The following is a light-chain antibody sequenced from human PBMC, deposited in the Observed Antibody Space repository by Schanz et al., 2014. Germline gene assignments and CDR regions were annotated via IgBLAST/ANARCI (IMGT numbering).Light chain of an antibody. V-gene: IGKV3-20*01. CDR1: QSVSTT. CDR2: DAS. CDR3: QQYDIAPLT. Sequence: EIVLTQSPATLSVSPGERATLSCRASQSVSTTLAWYQQKPGQAPRLLIYDASNRATGIPARFSGSGSGTDFTLTISRLEPEDFAMYYCQQYDIAPLTFGGGTKVEIK. J-gene: IGKJ4*01.